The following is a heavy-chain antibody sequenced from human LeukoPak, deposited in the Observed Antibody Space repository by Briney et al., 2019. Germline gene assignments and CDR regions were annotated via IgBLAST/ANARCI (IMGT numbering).Heavy chain of an antibody. J-gene: IGHJ6*02. CDR3: ARDGYVLRYFDWRPKYGMDV. CDR2: ISSSGSTI. CDR1: GFTFSSYE. Sequence: GGSLRLSCAASGFTFSSYEMNWVRQAPGKGLEWVSYISSSGSTIYYADSVKGRFTISRDNAKNSLYLQMNSLRAEDTAVYYCARDGYVLRYFDWRPKYGMDVWGQGTTVTVSS. V-gene: IGHV3-48*03. D-gene: IGHD3-9*01.